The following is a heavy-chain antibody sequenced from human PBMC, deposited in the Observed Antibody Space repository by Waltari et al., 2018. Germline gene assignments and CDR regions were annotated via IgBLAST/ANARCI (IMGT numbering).Heavy chain of an antibody. D-gene: IGHD4-17*01. Sequence: QVQLQESGPGLVEPSETLSLTCTVSGGSVSSGGYYWSWIRQPPGKGLEWVGYTHTRVRTAYNPSLQSRVTIFGDTSTNQLSLNLRSVTAADTATYFCARVKDEFGDYGFDYWGQGTLVTVSS. V-gene: IGHV4-61*08. CDR2: THTRVRT. CDR3: ARVKDEFGDYGFDY. CDR1: GGSVSSGGYY. J-gene: IGHJ5*01.